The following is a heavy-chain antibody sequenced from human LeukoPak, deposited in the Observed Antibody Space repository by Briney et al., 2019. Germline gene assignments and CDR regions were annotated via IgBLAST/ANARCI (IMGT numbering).Heavy chain of an antibody. Sequence: GGSLRLSCAASGFTFSSYSMNWVRQAPGKGLEWVSSISSSSSYIYYADSVKGRFTISRDNAKNSPYLQMNSLRAEDTAVYYCARALVPMTTVTTYDYWGQGTLVTVSS. J-gene: IGHJ4*02. CDR3: ARALVPMTTVTTYDY. CDR1: GFTFSSYS. CDR2: ISSSSSYI. D-gene: IGHD4-17*01. V-gene: IGHV3-21*01.